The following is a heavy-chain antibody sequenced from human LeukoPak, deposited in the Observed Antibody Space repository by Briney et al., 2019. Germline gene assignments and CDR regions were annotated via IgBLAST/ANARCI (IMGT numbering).Heavy chain of an antibody. CDR1: GFTFGNYA. CDR2: ITSSASST. D-gene: IGHD3-10*02. V-gene: IGHV3-23*01. CDR3: AELGITMIGGV. Sequence: PGGSLRLSCAASGFTFGNYAMTWVRQAPGKGLEWVSTITSSASSTDYADSVKGRFTISRDNSKNILYLQMNSLRAEDTAVYYCAELGITMIGGVWGKGTTVTIPS. J-gene: IGHJ6*04.